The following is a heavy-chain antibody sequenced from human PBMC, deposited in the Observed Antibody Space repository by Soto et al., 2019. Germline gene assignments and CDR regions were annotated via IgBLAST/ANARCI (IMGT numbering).Heavy chain of an antibody. J-gene: IGHJ5*02. V-gene: IGHV3-23*01. Sequence: GGSLRLSCAASGFTFTSYAMAWVRQAPGKGLEWVSTISGSGGSTYYADSVKGRFTISRDNAKRSPYLQMMSLPAEDTAIYYGVRGGGGGLFDPWGQGTMVTAPQ. CDR2: ISGSGGST. D-gene: IGHD2-15*01. CDR3: VRGGGGGLFDP. CDR1: GFTFTSYA.